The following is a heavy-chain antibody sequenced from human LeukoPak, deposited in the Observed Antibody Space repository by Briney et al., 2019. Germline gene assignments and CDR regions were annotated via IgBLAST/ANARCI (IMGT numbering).Heavy chain of an antibody. CDR1: GGSISSYY. Sequence: SSETLSLTCTVSGGSISSYYWSWIRQPPGKGLEWIGYIYYSGSTNYNPSLKSRVTISVDTSKNQFSLKLSSVTAADTAVYYCARAGGSYTRRFDPWGQGTLVTVSS. J-gene: IGHJ5*02. CDR2: IYYSGST. V-gene: IGHV4-59*12. CDR3: ARAGGSYTRRFDP. D-gene: IGHD1-26*01.